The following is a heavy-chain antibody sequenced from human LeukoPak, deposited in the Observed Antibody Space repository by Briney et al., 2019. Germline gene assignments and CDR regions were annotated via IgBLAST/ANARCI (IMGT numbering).Heavy chain of an antibody. D-gene: IGHD3-10*01. Sequence: KPSETLSLTCTVSGGSISSYYWSWIRQPPGKGLEWIGYIYYSGSTNYNPSLKSRVTISVDTSKNQFSLKLSSVTAADTAVYYCARDSGYGSGSSGLDVWGQGTTVTVSS. CDR1: GGSISSYY. V-gene: IGHV4-59*01. CDR2: IYYSGST. J-gene: IGHJ6*02. CDR3: ARDSGYGSGSSGLDV.